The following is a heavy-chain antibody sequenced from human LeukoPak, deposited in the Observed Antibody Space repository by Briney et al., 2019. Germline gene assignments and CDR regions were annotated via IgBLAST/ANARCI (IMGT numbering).Heavy chain of an antibody. J-gene: IGHJ4*02. CDR1: NGFDNLYF. D-gene: IGHD4/OR15-4a*01. Sequence: SETLSLTCAVYNGFDNLYFMLVRQPPGKGLEWFGEMTYRGSANYNPSLRSRVTISINVSQRQFSLILKSVTAADTATYYCAVYGGNWDFDSWSQGTPVTVSS. V-gene: IGHV4-34*01. CDR3: AVYGGNWDFDS. CDR2: MTYRGSA.